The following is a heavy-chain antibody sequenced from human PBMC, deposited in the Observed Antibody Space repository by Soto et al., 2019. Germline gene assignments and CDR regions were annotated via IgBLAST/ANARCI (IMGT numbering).Heavy chain of an antibody. CDR2: IYRTGST. CDR3: ARGIQEGFDP. J-gene: IGHJ5*02. CDR1: GGSFTSNNW. D-gene: IGHD5-18*01. V-gene: IGHV4-4*02. Sequence: SETLSLTCAVSGGSFTSNNWWTWVRQPPGQGLEWIGEIYRTGSTNYNPSLKSRVTISLDPSKNQFSLTMTSVTDADTAVYSCARGIQEGFDPWGQGTLVTVSS.